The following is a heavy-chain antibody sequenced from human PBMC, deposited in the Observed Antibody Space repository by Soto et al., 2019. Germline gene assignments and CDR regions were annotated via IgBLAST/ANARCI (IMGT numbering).Heavy chain of an antibody. Sequence: PSETLSLTCAVSGYSIGSGYYWGWIRQPPGKGLEWIGSIYHSGSTYYNPSLKSRVTISVDTSKNQFSLKLSSVTAADTAVYYCARVEMTTVTTIFDYWGQGTLVTVSS. CDR2: IYHSGST. J-gene: IGHJ4*02. CDR3: ARVEMTTVTTIFDY. CDR1: GYSIGSGYY. D-gene: IGHD4-17*01. V-gene: IGHV4-38-2*01.